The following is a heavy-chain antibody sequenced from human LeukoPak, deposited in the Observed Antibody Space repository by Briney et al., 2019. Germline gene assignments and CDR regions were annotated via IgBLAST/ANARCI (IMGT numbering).Heavy chain of an antibody. CDR3: ARGDCSSTSCYLGY. J-gene: IGHJ4*02. V-gene: IGHV4-61*01. CDR1: GGSVSSGRYY. CDR2: IYYSGST. D-gene: IGHD2-2*01. Sequence: PSETLSLTCTVSGGSVSSGRYYWGWIRQPPGKGLEWIGYIYYSGSTNYNPSLKSRVTISVDTSKNQFSLKLSSVTAADTAVYYCARGDCSSTSCYLGYWGQGTLVTVSS.